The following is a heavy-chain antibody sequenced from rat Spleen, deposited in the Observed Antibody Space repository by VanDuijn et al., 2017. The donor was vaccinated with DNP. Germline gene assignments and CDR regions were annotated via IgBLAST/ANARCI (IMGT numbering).Heavy chain of an antibody. CDR1: GFNFNDNW. CDR2: INKESGTI. D-gene: IGHD1-11*01. V-gene: IGHV4-2*01. J-gene: IGHJ2*01. Sequence: EVKLVESGGGLVQPGRSLKLSCAASGFNFNDNWMGWVRQAPGKGLEWIGEINKESGTIIYTPSLKDKFTISRDNAQNTLYLQMSKLGSEDTAIYYCAKGPNYGGWSDYFDYWGQGVMVTVSS. CDR3: AKGPNYGGWSDYFDY.